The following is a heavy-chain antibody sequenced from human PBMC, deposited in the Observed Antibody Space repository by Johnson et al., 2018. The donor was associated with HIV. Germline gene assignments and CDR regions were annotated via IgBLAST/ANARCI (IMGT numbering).Heavy chain of an antibody. CDR2: ISYDGSNK. CDR3: APGVYSGYDGVDAFDI. V-gene: IGHV3-30-3*01. J-gene: IGHJ3*02. Sequence: QVQLVESGGGLVQPGGSLRLSCVASGFAFSTYDMHWVRQAPGKGLEWVAVISYDGSNKYYADSVKGRFTISRDNSKNTLYLQMNSLRAEDTAVYYCAPGVYSGYDGVDAFDIWGQGTMVTVSS. CDR1: GFAFSTYD. D-gene: IGHD5-12*01.